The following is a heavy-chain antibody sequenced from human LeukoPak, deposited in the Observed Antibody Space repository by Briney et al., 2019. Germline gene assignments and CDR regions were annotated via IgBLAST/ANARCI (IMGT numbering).Heavy chain of an antibody. CDR1: GYTFTGYY. CDR3: ARDPAWRQLVGPYYYYMDV. V-gene: IGHV1-2*06. Sequence: ASLKASCKASGYTFTGYYMHWVRQAPGQGLEWMGRINPNSSGTNYAKKFQGRVTITRDTSIRTAYMELSRLRSDDTAVYYCARDPAWRQLVGPYYYYMDVWGKGTTVTVSS. J-gene: IGHJ6*03. CDR2: INPNSSGT. D-gene: IGHD6-6*01.